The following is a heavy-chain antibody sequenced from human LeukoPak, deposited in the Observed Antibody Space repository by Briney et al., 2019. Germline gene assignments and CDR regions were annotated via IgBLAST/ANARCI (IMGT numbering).Heavy chain of an antibody. Sequence: GGSLRLSCEASGFTFTTYWMGWVRQVPGQGLEWLANISPDGSDPYYVDSVKGRFTISRDNAKKSMFLQMTSLRVEETAVYRRVRWGEEAGMDCWGQGTLVTVSS. D-gene: IGHD6-19*01. CDR3: VRWGEEAGMDC. V-gene: IGHV3-7*01. J-gene: IGHJ4*02. CDR2: ISPDGSDP. CDR1: GFTFTTYW.